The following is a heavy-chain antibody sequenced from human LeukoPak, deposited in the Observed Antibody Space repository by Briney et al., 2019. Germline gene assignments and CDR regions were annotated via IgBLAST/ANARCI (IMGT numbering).Heavy chain of an antibody. CDR3: ARATYSSGWYRVGYYYYYMDV. Sequence: ASVKVSCKASGYTFTDYAMHWVRQAPGQRPEWMGWINIGNGNTRYSKEFQGRITITRDTSASTVYMELSSLTSDDTAVYYCARATYSSGWYRVGYYYYYMDVWGKGTTVTISS. V-gene: IGHV1-3*04. J-gene: IGHJ6*03. D-gene: IGHD6-19*01. CDR1: GYTFTDYA. CDR2: INIGNGNT.